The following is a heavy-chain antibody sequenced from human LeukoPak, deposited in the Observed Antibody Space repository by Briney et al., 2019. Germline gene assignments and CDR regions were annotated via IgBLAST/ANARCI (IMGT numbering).Heavy chain of an antibody. Sequence: GGSLRLSCAASEFMFSKYAMSWVHQAPGKGLEWVSAVSASADSTYYADSVKGRFIISRDNSKNTLFLQMNSLRAEDTAVYYCARRPAIFMDGVYYYSMDVWGQGPTVTVSS. D-gene: IGHD2-2*01. J-gene: IGHJ6*02. CDR3: ARRPAIFMDGVYYYSMDV. V-gene: IGHV3-23*01. CDR1: EFMFSKYA. CDR2: VSASADST.